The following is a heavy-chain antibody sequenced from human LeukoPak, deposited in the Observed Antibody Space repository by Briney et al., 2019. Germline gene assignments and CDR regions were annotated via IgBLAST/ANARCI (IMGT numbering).Heavy chain of an antibody. CDR2: IYYSGST. CDR3: ARSTIFGVVIIVLGWFDP. V-gene: IGHV4-39*01. Sequence: PSETLSLTCTVSGGSISSSSYYWGWIRQPPGKGLEWIGSIYYSGSTYYNPSLKSRVTISVDTSKNQFSLKLSSVTAADTAVYYCARSTIFGVVIIVLGWFDPWGQGTLVTVSS. CDR1: GGSISSSSYY. J-gene: IGHJ5*02. D-gene: IGHD3-3*01.